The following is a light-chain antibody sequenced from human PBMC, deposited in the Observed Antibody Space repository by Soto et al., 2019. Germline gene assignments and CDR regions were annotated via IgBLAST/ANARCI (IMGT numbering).Light chain of an antibody. J-gene: IGLJ1*01. CDR3: GTRDSSRIGYV. Sequence: SVLAEPGSGVAAGGQRVTISCSGSNSNIGNNYVSWYQQLPGTAPKLLIYDNNKRPSGIPDRFSGSKSGTSATLDITGLQTGDEADYYCGTRDSSRIGYVFGTGTKVTVL. CDR2: DNN. CDR1: NSNIGNNY. V-gene: IGLV1-51*01.